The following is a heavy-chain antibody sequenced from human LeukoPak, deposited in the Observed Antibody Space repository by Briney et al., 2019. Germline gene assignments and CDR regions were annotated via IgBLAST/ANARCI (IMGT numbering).Heavy chain of an antibody. CDR2: INSDGSST. CDR3: ARVRGYYDSSGYYSYRMDV. J-gene: IGHJ6*02. CDR1: GFTFSSYW. D-gene: IGHD3-22*01. V-gene: IGHV3-74*01. Sequence: GGSLRLSCAASGFTFSSYWMHWVRQAPGKGLVWVSRINSDGSSTSYAGSVKGRFTISRDNAKNQVYLQMSSLRAEDTAVYYCARVRGYYDSSGYYSYRMDVWGQGTTVTVSS.